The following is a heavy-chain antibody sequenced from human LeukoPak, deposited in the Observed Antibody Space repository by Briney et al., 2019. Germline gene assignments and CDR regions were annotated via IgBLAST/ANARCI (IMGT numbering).Heavy chain of an antibody. J-gene: IGHJ4*01. CDR3: ARVYDAWSGFSQYYFDY. V-gene: IGHV5-51*01. Sequence: GESLKISCKASGYTFGNYWIGWVRQTPAKGLEWLGIIYPDDSDVKYSPSFQGQVTISADRSFNTAYLQWRSLKASDTAMYYCARVYDAWSGFSQYYFDYWATEHWSPSPQ. D-gene: IGHD3-3*01. CDR2: IYPDDSDV. CDR1: GYTFGNYW.